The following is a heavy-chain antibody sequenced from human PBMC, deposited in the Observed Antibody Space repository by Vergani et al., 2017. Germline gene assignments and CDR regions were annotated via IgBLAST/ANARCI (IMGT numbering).Heavy chain of an antibody. J-gene: IGHJ4*02. CDR2: ISGSGGST. D-gene: IGHD3-3*01. V-gene: IGHV3-23*01. CDR1: GFTFSSYA. CDR3: AKDRRSGGDYDFLDY. Sequence: EVQLLESGAGLVQPGGSLRLSCAASGFTFSSYAMSWVRQAPGKGLEWVSAISGSGGSTYYADSGKGRFTITRDNSKNTLYLQMNSLRAEDTAVYYCAKDRRSGGDYDFLDYWGQGTLVTVSS.